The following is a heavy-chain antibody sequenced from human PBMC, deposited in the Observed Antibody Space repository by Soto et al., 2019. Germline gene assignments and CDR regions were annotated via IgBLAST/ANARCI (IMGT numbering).Heavy chain of an antibody. Sequence: GGSLRLSCAASGFSFSSYWMSWVRQAPGKGLECVASIRQDGSEKYYVDSVRGRFTISRDNAKNSLYLQMNSLRAEDTAVYYCATYFDNSGSLNYWGQGPLVTVSS. V-gene: IGHV3-7*02. CDR2: IRQDGSEK. CDR3: ATYFDNSGSLNY. J-gene: IGHJ4*02. CDR1: GFSFSSYW. D-gene: IGHD3-22*01.